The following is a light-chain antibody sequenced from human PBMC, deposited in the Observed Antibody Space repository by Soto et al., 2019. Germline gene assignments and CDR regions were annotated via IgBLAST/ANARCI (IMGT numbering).Light chain of an antibody. CDR3: SSYAGRNNLV. J-gene: IGLJ1*01. Sequence: QSVLTQPPSASGSPGQSVTISCTGTSSDVGGFNYVSWYQQHPGKAPKLMIYDVSKRPSGVPDRFSGSKSGNTASLTVSGLQAEDEADYYCSSYAGRNNLVFGTGTKLTVL. V-gene: IGLV2-8*01. CDR2: DVS. CDR1: SSDVGGFNY.